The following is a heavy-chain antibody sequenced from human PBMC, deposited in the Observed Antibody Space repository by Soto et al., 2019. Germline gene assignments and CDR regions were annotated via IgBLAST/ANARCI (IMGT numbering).Heavy chain of an antibody. CDR1: GFTFSIYS. CDR2: ISTSGSI. CDR3: AREAAATLWYFDL. Sequence: EVQLVESGGGLVQPGGSLRLSCAASGFTFSIYSMNWVRQAPGKGLEWVSYISTSGSIYYADSVKGRFTISRDNAKNSLYLQVNSLTDEDTAVYYCAREAAATLWYFDLWGRGTVVTVSS. V-gene: IGHV3-48*02. J-gene: IGHJ2*01. D-gene: IGHD2-15*01.